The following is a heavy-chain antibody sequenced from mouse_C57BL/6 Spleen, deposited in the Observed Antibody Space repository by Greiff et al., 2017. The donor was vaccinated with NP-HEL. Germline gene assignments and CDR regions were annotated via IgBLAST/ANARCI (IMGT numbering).Heavy chain of an antibody. D-gene: IGHD2-3*01. CDR2: IYWDDDK. CDR3: ARNDGYYERAWFAY. Sequence: QVTLKESGPGILQSSQTLSLTCSFSGFSLSTSGMGVSWIRQPSGKGLEWLAHIYWDDDKRYNPSLKSRLTISKDTSRNQVFLKITSVDTADTATYYCARNDGYYERAWFAYWGQGTLVTVSA. CDR1: GFSLSTSGMG. J-gene: IGHJ3*01. V-gene: IGHV8-12*01.